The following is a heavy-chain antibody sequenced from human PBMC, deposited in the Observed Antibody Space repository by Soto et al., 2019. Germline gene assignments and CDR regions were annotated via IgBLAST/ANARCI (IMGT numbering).Heavy chain of an antibody. V-gene: IGHV3-9*01. CDR1: GFTFDDYA. CDR2: ISWNSGSI. Sequence: EVQLVESGGGLVQPGRSLRLSCAASGFTFDDYAMHWVRQAPGKGLEWVSGISWNSGSIGYAASVKGRFTISRANAKNSLYLQMNSLRAEDTALYYCAKGTWYQLLPFSYFDYWGQGTLVTVSS. D-gene: IGHD2-2*01. J-gene: IGHJ4*02. CDR3: AKGTWYQLLPFSYFDY.